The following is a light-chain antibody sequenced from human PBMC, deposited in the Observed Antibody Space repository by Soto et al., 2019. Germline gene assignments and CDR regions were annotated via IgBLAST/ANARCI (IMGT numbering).Light chain of an antibody. CDR1: SSDVGTYNS. J-gene: IGLJ1*01. V-gene: IGLV2-14*01. CDR2: DVS. Sequence: QLVLTQPASVSGSPGQSITISCTGTSSDVGTYNSVSWYQQYPGKAPRLMIHDVSNRPSGVSNRFSGSTSGNTASLTISGLQAEDEADYYCSSYTSSSSYVFGSGTKLTVL. CDR3: SSYTSSSSYV.